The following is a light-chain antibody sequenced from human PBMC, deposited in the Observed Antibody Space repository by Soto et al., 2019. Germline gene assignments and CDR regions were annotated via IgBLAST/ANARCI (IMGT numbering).Light chain of an antibody. V-gene: IGKV3-15*01. Sequence: EIVMTQSPATLSVSPGERATLSCRASQSVSSNLAGYHQKPAEAPRRLIYGASTRATGIPPRFSGSGYGTVVSLTISSLQSEDVVVYYCQQYNNCPPWTYGQGTKVEIK. CDR3: QQYNNCPPWT. CDR1: QSVSSN. CDR2: GAS. J-gene: IGKJ1*01.